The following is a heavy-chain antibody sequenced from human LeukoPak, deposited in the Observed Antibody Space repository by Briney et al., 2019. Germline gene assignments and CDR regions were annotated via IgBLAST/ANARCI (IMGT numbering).Heavy chain of an antibody. CDR3: ARDKSVCDY. V-gene: IGHV3-21*01. CDR1: GFTFSSYS. Sequence: PGGSLRLSCAASGFTFSSYSMNWVRQAPGKGLEWVSSISSSSSYISYADSVKGRFTISRDNAKNSLYLQMNSLRAEDTAVYYCARDKSVCDYWGQGTLVTVS. CDR2: ISSSSSYI. J-gene: IGHJ4*02.